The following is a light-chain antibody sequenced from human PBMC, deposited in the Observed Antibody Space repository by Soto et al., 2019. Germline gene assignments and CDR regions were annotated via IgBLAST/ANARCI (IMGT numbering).Light chain of an antibody. CDR1: QSVISS. CDR2: DAS. V-gene: IGKV3-11*01. CDR3: QQRSNWPPIT. Sequence: EIVLTQSPSTLSLSPGEIATLSCRASQSVISSLSWYQQKPGQAPRLLIYDASNRATGIPARFSGSGSGTDCTLTISSLEPEDFAVYYCQQRSNWPPITFGQGTRLEIK. J-gene: IGKJ5*01.